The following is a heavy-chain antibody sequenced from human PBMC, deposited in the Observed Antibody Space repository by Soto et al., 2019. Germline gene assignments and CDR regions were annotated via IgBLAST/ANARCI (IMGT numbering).Heavy chain of an antibody. J-gene: IGHJ4*02. CDR1: GSTFTSYG. V-gene: IGHV1-18*01. D-gene: IGHD6-6*01. Sequence: QVQLVQSGAEVKKPGASVKVSCKASGSTFTSYGINWVRQAPGQGLEWMGWISGYNGNTKYAQKLQGRVTMTTDTSTSTASMDLRSLRSDDTALYYCARDGIAARPTPDYWSQGTLVTVSS. CDR3: ARDGIAARPTPDY. CDR2: ISGYNGNT.